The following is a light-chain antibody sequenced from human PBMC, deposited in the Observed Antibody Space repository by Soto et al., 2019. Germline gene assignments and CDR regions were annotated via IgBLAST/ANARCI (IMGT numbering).Light chain of an antibody. CDR2: AAS. CDR1: QVISSY. V-gene: IGKV1-8*01. CDR3: QQYYSYPRG. J-gene: IGKJ1*01. Sequence: AIRMTQSPSSFSASTGDRVTITCRASQVISSYLAWYQQKPGKAPKLLIYAASTLQSGVPSRFSGSGSGTDFTLTISCLQSEDFATYYCQQYYSYPRGFXQGTKVDIK.